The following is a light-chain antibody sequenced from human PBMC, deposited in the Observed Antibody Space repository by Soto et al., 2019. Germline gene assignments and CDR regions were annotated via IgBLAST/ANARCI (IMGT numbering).Light chain of an antibody. V-gene: IGKV3-15*01. CDR1: QSVSRN. Sequence: EILMTQSPATLSVSPGERATLSCGASQSVSRNLAWYQQKPGQAPRLLIYGASTRATGIPARFSGSGSGTEFTLTISSLQYEDFAVYYCQQYNNWHPVTFGQGTRLEIK. J-gene: IGKJ5*01. CDR3: QQYNNWHPVT. CDR2: GAS.